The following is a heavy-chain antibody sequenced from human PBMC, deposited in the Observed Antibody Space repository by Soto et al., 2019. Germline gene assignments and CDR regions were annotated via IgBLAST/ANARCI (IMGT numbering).Heavy chain of an antibody. D-gene: IGHD3-3*01. CDR2: INPNSGMT. Sequence: GASVKVSCKASGYTFTTYYLHWVRQAPGQDLEWMGWINPNSGMTNSAQKFQGRVTMTRDTSITTAYMELNSLRAEDTAVYYCARPYYDFWSGPSPFDYWGQGTLVTVSS. CDR1: GYTFTTYY. J-gene: IGHJ4*02. CDR3: ARPYYDFWSGPSPFDY. V-gene: IGHV1-2*02.